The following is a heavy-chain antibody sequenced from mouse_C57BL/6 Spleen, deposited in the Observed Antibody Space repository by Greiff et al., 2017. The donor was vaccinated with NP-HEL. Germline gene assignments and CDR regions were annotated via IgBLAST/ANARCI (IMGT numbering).Heavy chain of an antibody. V-gene: IGHV5-17*01. Sequence: EVKLMESGGGLVKPGGSLKLSCAASGFTFSDYGMHWVRQAPEKGLEWVAYISSGSSTIYYADTVKGRFTISRDNAKNTLFLQMTSLRSEDTAMYYCALGNWYFDVWGKGTTVTVSS. CDR2: ISSGSSTI. J-gene: IGHJ1*03. D-gene: IGHD1-1*02. CDR3: ALGNWYFDV. CDR1: GFTFSDYG.